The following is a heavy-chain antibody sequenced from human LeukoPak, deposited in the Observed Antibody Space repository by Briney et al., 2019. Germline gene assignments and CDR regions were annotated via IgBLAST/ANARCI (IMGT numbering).Heavy chain of an antibody. V-gene: IGHV4-61*08. J-gene: IGHJ6*02. CDR3: ARHGFAQNDYGDDYYYGMDV. CDR2: IYYSGST. D-gene: IGHD4-17*01. CDR1: GGSISSGGYY. Sequence: SQTLSLTCTVSGGSISSGGYYWSWIRQPPGKGLEWIGYIYYSGSTNYNPSLKSRVTISVDTSKNQFSLKLSSVTAADTAVYYCARHGFAQNDYGDDYYYGMDVWGQGTTVTVSS.